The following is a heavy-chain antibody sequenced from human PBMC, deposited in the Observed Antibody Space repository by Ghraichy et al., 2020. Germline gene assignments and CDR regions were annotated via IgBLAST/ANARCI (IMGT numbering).Heavy chain of an antibody. J-gene: IGHJ4*02. CDR3: TKGSGWYLY. V-gene: IGHV4-59*01. D-gene: IGHD6-19*01. CDR1: GDSMSSSY. CDR2: IDDRGSA. Sequence: TLSLTCSVSGDSMSSSYWSWTRQPPGKGLEWIGYIDDRGSASYNPSLQSRVTMSVDTSKNQFSLKLSSVTAADTAVYYCTKGSGWYLYWGQGPLVTVSS.